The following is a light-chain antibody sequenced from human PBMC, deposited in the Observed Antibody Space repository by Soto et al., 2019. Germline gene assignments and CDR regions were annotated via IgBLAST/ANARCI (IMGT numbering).Light chain of an antibody. CDR1: SGHSNYA. CDR3: QTWASGIRL. Sequence: QPVLTQSPSASASLGASVKLTCTLSSGHSNYAIARHQQQPEKGPRYLMRINSDGSHNKGDGIPDRFSASSSGSERYLTISSLQPEDEADYFCQTWASGIRLFGGGTKLTVL. V-gene: IGLV4-69*01. J-gene: IGLJ3*02. CDR2: INSDGSH.